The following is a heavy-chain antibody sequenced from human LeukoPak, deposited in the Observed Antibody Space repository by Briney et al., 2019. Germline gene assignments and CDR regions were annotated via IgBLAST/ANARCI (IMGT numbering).Heavy chain of an antibody. V-gene: IGHV3-66*01. Sequence: GGSLRLSCAPSGFTVSSSYMSWVRQAPGKGLEWVSNIYCSGSTYYAHSVKGRFTISIDNSNNPLYLQMNSLTAHDTGFYYCPGRAAKYGMVVWGEGATGTVSS. D-gene: IGHD1-26*01. CDR2: IYCSGST. J-gene: IGHJ6*01. CDR1: GFTVSSSY. CDR3: PGRAAKYGMVV.